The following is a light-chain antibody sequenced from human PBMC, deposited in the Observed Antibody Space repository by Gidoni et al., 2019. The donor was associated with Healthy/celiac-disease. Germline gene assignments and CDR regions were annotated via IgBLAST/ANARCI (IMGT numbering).Light chain of an antibody. J-gene: IGKJ1*01. CDR2: GAS. CDR3: QQYNNWPRT. Sequence: EIVMTQSPATLSVSPGERATRSCRASQSVSSNLAWYQQKPGQAPRLLIYGASTRATGIPARFSGSGSGTAFTLTISSLQSEDFAVYYCQQYNNWPRTFGQGTKVETK. CDR1: QSVSSN. V-gene: IGKV3-15*01.